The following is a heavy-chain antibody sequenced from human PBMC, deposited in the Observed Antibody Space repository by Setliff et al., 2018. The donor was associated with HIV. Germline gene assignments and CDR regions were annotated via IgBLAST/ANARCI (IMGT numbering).Heavy chain of an antibody. CDR2: IYSSGRT. CDR1: GFTFSSYS. CDR3: VTETWFRFDY. J-gene: IGHJ4*02. D-gene: IGHD3-10*01. Sequence: AGGSLRLSCAASGFTFSSYSMNWVRQAPGKGLEWVSMIYSSGRTYYADSVKGRFTISRDNAKNSLYLQMNSLRAEDTTVYYCVTETWFRFDYWGQGTLVTVSS. V-gene: IGHV3-21*04.